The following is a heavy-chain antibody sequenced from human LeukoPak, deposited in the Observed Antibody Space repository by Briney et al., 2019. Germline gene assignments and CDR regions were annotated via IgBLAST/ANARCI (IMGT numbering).Heavy chain of an antibody. Sequence: PGRSLRLSCAASGFTFSSYWMSWVRQAPGKGLEWVAVISYDGSNKYYADSVKGRFTISRDNSKNTLYLQMNSLRAEDTAVYYCARGFGYCSSTSCYGEYGDGAFDIWGQGTMVTVSS. J-gene: IGHJ3*02. V-gene: IGHV3-30*19. CDR2: ISYDGSNK. CDR3: ARGFGYCSSTSCYGEYGDGAFDI. D-gene: IGHD2-2*01. CDR1: GFTFSSYW.